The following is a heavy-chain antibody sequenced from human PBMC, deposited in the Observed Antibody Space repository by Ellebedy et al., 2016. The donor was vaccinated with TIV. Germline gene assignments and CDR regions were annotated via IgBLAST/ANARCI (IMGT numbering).Heavy chain of an antibody. D-gene: IGHD6-13*01. J-gene: IGHJ4*02. V-gene: IGHV3-74*01. Sequence: GESLKISXGASGFTFSSYWMHWVRQAPAKGLVWVSCVKSVGSSTNYADSVTGRFTVSRDNAKSTLYLQMNSLRDEDTAVYYCVRGGQWTSGLAPDWGQGTLVTVSS. CDR3: VRGGQWTSGLAPD. CDR1: GFTFSSYW. CDR2: VKSVGSST.